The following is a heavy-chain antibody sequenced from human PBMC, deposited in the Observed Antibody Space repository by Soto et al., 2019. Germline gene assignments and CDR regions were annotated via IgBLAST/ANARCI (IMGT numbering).Heavy chain of an antibody. V-gene: IGHV3-11*01. CDR2: ISSSGSTI. J-gene: IGHJ6*03. Sequence: GGSLRLSCAASGFTFSDYYMSWIRQAPGKGLEWVSYISSSGSTIYYADSVKGRFTISRDNAKNSLYLQMNSLRAEDTAVYYCAMSGYRQVYYYYYYYMDVWGKGTTVTVSS. CDR1: GFTFSDYY. CDR3: AMSGYRQVYYYYYYYMDV. D-gene: IGHD3-3*01.